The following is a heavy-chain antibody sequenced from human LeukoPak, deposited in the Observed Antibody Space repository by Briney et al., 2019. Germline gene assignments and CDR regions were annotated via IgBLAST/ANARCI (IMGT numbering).Heavy chain of an antibody. CDR3: ARCGYSGYAPFDP. Sequence: GESLKISCEGSGYTFFIHWIAWVRQMPGKGLEWVGIIYPGDSDIRYSPSFQGQVTISADKSISTAYLQWSSLKASDTAMYYCARCGYSGYAPFDPWGQGTLVTVSS. CDR2: IYPGDSDI. D-gene: IGHD5-12*01. J-gene: IGHJ5*02. CDR1: GYTFFIHW. V-gene: IGHV5-51*01.